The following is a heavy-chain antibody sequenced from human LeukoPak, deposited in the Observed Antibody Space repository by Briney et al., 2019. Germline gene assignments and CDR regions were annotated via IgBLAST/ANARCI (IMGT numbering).Heavy chain of an antibody. D-gene: IGHD3-10*01. J-gene: IGHJ4*02. Sequence: ASVKVSCKASGGTFSSYAISWVRQAPGQGLEWMGWINPNSGGTNYAQKFQGRVTMTRDTSISTAYMELSRLRSDDTAVYYCARGTYGSGSYYHRYWGQGTLVTVSS. CDR1: GGTFSSYA. CDR3: ARGTYGSGSYYHRY. CDR2: INPNSGGT. V-gene: IGHV1-2*02.